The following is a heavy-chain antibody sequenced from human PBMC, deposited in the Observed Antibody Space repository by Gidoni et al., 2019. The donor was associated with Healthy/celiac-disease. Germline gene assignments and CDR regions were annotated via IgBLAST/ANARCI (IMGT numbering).Heavy chain of an antibody. CDR2: ISSSSSYI. J-gene: IGHJ5*02. Sequence: EVQLVESRGGLVKPGGSLRLSCAASGFTFSSYSMNWVRQAPGKGLEWVSSISSSSSYIYYADSVKGRFTISRDNAKNSLYLQMNSLRAEDTAVYYCARMIAAAGDNWFDPWGQGTLVTVSS. CDR1: GFTFSSYS. V-gene: IGHV3-21*01. CDR3: ARMIAAAGDNWFDP. D-gene: IGHD6-13*01.